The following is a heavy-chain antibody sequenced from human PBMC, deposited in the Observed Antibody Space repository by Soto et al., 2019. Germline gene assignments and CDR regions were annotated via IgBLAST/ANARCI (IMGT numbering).Heavy chain of an antibody. CDR2: IYWDDDK. Sequence: QITLNESGPTQVKPRQTPTLTCTFSGFSLTTTGVGVGWIRQSPGKAPEWLALIYWDDDKRYSPSLKSRLTSTNETPRNQEVLTMAHLDPAATGTYYCAPRVPRRVFGLVTTTATYFDFWGKGTPVAVSS. V-gene: IGHV2-5*02. J-gene: IGHJ4*02. CDR3: APRVPRRVFGLVTTTATYFDF. D-gene: IGHD3-3*01. CDR1: GFSLTTTGVG.